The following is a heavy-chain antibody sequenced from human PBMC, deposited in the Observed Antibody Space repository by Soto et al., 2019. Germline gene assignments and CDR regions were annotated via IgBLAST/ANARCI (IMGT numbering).Heavy chain of an antibody. J-gene: IGHJ5*02. CDR1: GFTFSSYG. Sequence: QVQLVESGGGVVQPGRSLRLSCAASGFTFSSYGMHWVRQAPGKGLEWVAVISYDGSNKYYADSVKGRFTISRDNSKNTLYLQMNSLRAEDTAVYYCAKTYSSSFFFQWWAALTQVPEPATENWFDPWGQGTLVTVSS. V-gene: IGHV3-30*18. D-gene: IGHD6-6*01. CDR3: AKTYSSSFFFQWWAALTQVPEPATENWFDP. CDR2: ISYDGSNK.